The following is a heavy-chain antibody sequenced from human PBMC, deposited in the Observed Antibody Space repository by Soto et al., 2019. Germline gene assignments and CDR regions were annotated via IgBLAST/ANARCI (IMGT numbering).Heavy chain of an antibody. J-gene: IGHJ4*02. V-gene: IGHV3-7*01. CDR1: GFTFSSYR. Sequence: EVQLVESGGGLVQPGGSLRLSCAASGFTFSSYRLSWVRQAPGKGLEWVANIKQDGSEKYYVDSVKGRFTISRDNAKNAVYLLMNSLRAEGTAVYYCAKGWYHDYWGQGTLVSVSS. CDR3: AKGWYHDY. CDR2: IKQDGSEK. D-gene: IGHD2-15*01.